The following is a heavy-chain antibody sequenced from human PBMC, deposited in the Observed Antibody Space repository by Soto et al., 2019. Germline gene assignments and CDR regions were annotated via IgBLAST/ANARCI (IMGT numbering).Heavy chain of an antibody. Sequence: SETLSLTCTVSGGSISSGDYYWSWIRQPPGKGLEWIGYIYYSGSTYYNPSLKSRVTISVDTSKNQFSLKLSSVTAADTAVYYCARSEVAAAGNNWFDPWGQGTLVTVSS. D-gene: IGHD6-13*01. J-gene: IGHJ5*02. CDR3: ARSEVAAAGNNWFDP. V-gene: IGHV4-30-4*01. CDR1: GGSISSGDYY. CDR2: IYYSGST.